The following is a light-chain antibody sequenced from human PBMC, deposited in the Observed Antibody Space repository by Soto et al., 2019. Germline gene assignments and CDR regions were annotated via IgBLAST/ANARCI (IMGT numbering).Light chain of an antibody. Sequence: DIQITEYPSTLSASVAYRFTIAVRASQSISSWLAWYQQKPGKAPELLIYAASTLQSGVPSRFSGSGSGTDFTLTISCLQSEDFATYYCQQYYSFPLTFGGGTKVDIK. CDR1: QSISSW. CDR3: QQYYSFPLT. V-gene: IGKV1-5*01. CDR2: AAS. J-gene: IGKJ4*01.